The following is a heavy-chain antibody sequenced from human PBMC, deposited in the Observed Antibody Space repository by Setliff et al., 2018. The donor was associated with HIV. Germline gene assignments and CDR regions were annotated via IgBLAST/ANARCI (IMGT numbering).Heavy chain of an antibody. CDR1: GASISSSSHH. J-gene: IGHJ6*03. V-gene: IGHV4-39*07. CDR3: ARGARLLAGYSDRWDYYYMAV. D-gene: IGHD6-13*01. Sequence: PSETLSLTCTVSGASISSSSHHWTWIRQPPGKGLEWIGEIHHGGSTNYMPSLKNRVTISVDTSKNQFSLTLRSLTAADTAVYYCARGARLLAGYSDRWDYYYMAVWGKGTTVTVSS. CDR2: IHHGGST.